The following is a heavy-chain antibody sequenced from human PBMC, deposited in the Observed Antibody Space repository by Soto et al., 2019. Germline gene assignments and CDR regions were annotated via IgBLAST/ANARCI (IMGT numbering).Heavy chain of an antibody. V-gene: IGHV4-59*06. D-gene: IGHD3-3*01. J-gene: IGHJ5*02. Sequence: PSETLSLTCIVSGGSISNYYWSWIRQHPGKGLEWIGYIYYSGSTYYNPSLKSRVTISVDTSKNQFSLKLSSVTAADTAMYYCARWWSGSRQGFDPWGQGTLVTVS. CDR1: GGSISNYY. CDR3: ARWWSGSRQGFDP. CDR2: IYYSGST.